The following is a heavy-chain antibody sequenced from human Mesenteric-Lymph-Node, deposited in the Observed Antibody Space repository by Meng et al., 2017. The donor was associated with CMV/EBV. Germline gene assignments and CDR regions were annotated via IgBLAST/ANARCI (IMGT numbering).Heavy chain of an antibody. CDR2: IKQDGSEK. J-gene: IGHJ4*02. D-gene: IGHD4-11*01. CDR1: GFTFSSYW. V-gene: IGHV3-7*01. Sequence: GESLKISCAASGFTFSSYWMSWVRQAPGKGLEWVANIKQDGSEKYYVDSVKGRFTISRDNAKNSLYLQMNSLRAEDTAVYYCARDCAVPYSNYPTYYFDYWGQGTLVTVSS. CDR3: ARDCAVPYSNYPTYYFDY.